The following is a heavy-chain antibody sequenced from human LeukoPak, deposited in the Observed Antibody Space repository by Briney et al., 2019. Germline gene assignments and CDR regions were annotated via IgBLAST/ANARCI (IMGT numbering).Heavy chain of an antibody. Sequence: GGSLRLSCAASGFTFSSYVMTWVRQAPGRGLEWVSSIGNSGRDTYYADSMKGRFTISRDNSRSTLFLHMSSLRAGDTAKYYCARYCGADSCYSGLDYWGQGALVTVSS. CDR1: GFTFSSYV. J-gene: IGHJ4*02. V-gene: IGHV3-23*01. CDR2: IGNSGRDT. D-gene: IGHD2-15*01. CDR3: ARYCGADSCYSGLDY.